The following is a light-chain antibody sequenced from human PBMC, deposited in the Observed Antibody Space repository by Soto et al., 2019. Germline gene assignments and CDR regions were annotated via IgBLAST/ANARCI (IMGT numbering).Light chain of an antibody. V-gene: IGKV1-5*01. J-gene: IGKJ1*01. CDR2: DAS. CDR3: QQYYSSWT. CDR1: QSVVYW. Sequence: DIQMTQSPSTLSASVGDRVTITCRASQSVVYWLAWYQQKPGKAPQFLIYDASNLHDGVPSRFSGSGSGTEFTLTISGLQPDDFASYYCQQYYSSWTFGQGTKVDI.